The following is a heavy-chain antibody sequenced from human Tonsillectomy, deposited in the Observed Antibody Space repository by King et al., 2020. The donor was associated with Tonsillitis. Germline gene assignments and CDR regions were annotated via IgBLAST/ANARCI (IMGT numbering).Heavy chain of an antibody. CDR1: GFSISTDYN. CDR3: ARVEATGILGRGLLDF. D-gene: IGHD1-26*01. V-gene: IGHV4-38-2*01. CDR2: IDHSGIT. J-gene: IGHJ2*01. Sequence: QLQESGPGLVKPSETLSLTCAVSGFSISTDYNWGWIRQAPGKGLEWIGSIDHSGITYYNPSLNSRVTTSMDTSKNEFSLKVTSVTAADTAVYYCARVEATGILGRGLLDFCGRGTLVTVSS.